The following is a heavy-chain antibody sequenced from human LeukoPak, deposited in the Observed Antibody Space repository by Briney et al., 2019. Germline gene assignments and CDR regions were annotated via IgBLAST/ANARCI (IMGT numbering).Heavy chain of an antibody. Sequence: SETLSLTCTVSGGSISSYYWSWIRQPPGKGLEWIGYIYYSGSTNYNPSLKSRVTISVDTSKNQFSLKLSSVTAADTAVYYCARQKLGAFDIWGQGTMVTASS. V-gene: IGHV4-59*08. CDR3: ARQKLGAFDI. D-gene: IGHD3-16*01. CDR1: GGSISSYY. J-gene: IGHJ3*02. CDR2: IYYSGST.